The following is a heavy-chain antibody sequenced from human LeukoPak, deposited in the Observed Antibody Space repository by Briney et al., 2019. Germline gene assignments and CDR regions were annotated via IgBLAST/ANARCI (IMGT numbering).Heavy chain of an antibody. V-gene: IGHV4-4*07. Sequence: PSETLSLTCTVSGGSITSSYWSWIRQPAGKGLEWIGRIYASGSSNYNPSLKSRVTMSVDTSKNQFSLRLTSVTAADTAVYYCAREGTTTVIPPTPLYYFMDVWGKGTTVTVSS. D-gene: IGHD4-11*01. CDR2: IYASGSS. CDR1: GGSITSSY. CDR3: AREGTTTVIPPTPLYYFMDV. J-gene: IGHJ6*03.